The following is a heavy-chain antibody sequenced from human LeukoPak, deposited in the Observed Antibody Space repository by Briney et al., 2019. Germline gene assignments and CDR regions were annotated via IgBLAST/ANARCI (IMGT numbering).Heavy chain of an antibody. J-gene: IGHJ4*02. CDR1: GFTFSSYS. CDR3: ARNTPGRGYFDY. CDR2: ISSSSSYI. Sequence: GGSLRLSCAASGFTFSSYSMNWVRQAPGKGLEWVSSISSSSSYIYYADSVKGRFTISRDNAKNSLYLQMNSLRDEDTAVYYCARNTPGRGYFDYWGQGTPVTVSS. D-gene: IGHD1-26*01. V-gene: IGHV3-21*01.